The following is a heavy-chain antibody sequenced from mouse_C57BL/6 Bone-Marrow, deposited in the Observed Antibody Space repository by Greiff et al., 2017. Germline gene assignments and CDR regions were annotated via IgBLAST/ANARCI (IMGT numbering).Heavy chain of an antibody. Sequence: QVQLQQSGAELARPGASVKLSCKASGYTFTSYGISWVKQRTGQGLEWIREIYPRSGNTYYNEKFKGKATLTADKSSSTAYMELRSLTSEDSAVYFCARHYYGSSPWFAYWGQGTLVTVSA. V-gene: IGHV1-81*01. J-gene: IGHJ3*01. CDR2: IYPRSGNT. D-gene: IGHD1-1*01. CDR1: GYTFTSYG. CDR3: ARHYYGSSPWFAY.